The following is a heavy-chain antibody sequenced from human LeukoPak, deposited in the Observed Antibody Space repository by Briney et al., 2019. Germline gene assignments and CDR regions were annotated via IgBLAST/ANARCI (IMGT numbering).Heavy chain of an antibody. Sequence: GGSLRLSCAASGFTFSTFAMSWVRQAPGKGLEWVSVISGSGGSTYYADSVKGRFTISRDDAKNTLYLQMDSLRADDTAVYYCATDLDYTFDYWGRGTLVTVSS. CDR1: GFTFSTFA. V-gene: IGHV3-23*01. J-gene: IGHJ4*02. CDR3: ATDLDYTFDY. D-gene: IGHD4-11*01. CDR2: ISGSGGST.